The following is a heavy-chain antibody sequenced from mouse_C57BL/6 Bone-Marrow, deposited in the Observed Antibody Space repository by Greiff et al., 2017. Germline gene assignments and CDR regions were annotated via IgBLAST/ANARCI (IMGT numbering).Heavy chain of an antibody. CDR3: ERGDYAGTYGYFDV. Sequence: QVQLQQSGAELVRPGASVKMSCKTSGYIFTSYWINWVKQRPGQGLEWIGRIFPGNDNTYDNEKFKGKATLTADKSSSTAYMHLSSLRSEDSAVYVFERGDYAGTYGYFDVWGAGTTVTVTA. J-gene: IGHJ1*01. V-gene: IGHV1S132*01. D-gene: IGHD1-1*02. CDR1: GYIFTSYW. CDR2: IFPGNDNT.